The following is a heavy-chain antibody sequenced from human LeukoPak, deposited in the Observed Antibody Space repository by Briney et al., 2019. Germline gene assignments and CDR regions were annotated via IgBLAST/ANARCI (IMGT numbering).Heavy chain of an antibody. D-gene: IGHD6-13*01. V-gene: IGHV5-51*01. Sequence: GEPLKISCKGSGYSFTSYWIGWVRQLPGKGLEWMGIIYPGDSDTRYSPSFQGQVTISADKSISTAYLQWSSLKASDTAMYYCASHQGLAAAGSGILYMDVWGKGTTVTVSS. CDR3: ASHQGLAAAGSGILYMDV. CDR1: GYSFTSYW. CDR2: IYPGDSDT. J-gene: IGHJ6*03.